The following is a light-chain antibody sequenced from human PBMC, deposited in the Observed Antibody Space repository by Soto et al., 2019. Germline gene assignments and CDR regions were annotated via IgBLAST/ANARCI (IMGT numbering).Light chain of an antibody. V-gene: IGKV1-5*01. J-gene: IGKJ5*01. CDR1: QRIRTW. CDR2: DSS. Sequence: DIQMTQSPSTLSASVGATVTIPCRASQRIRTWLAWYQQKPGRAPKLLIYDSSSLESGVPSRFSGSGSGTEFSLTISSLQPDDFATYYCQQYDSFSSTFGQGTRLEI. CDR3: QQYDSFSST.